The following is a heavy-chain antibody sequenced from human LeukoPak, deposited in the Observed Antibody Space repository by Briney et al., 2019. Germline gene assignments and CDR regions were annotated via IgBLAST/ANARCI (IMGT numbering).Heavy chain of an antibody. J-gene: IGHJ4*01. V-gene: IGHV3-23*01. Sequence: GGSLRLSCAASGFTFSSYGMSWVRQAPGKGLEWVSGISGSGGRTYYEDFVKGRFTISRDNSKNTLFLQMNSLRAEDTAVYYCAKDGYTEWLGLYYFDYWGQGTPVTVSS. D-gene: IGHD6-19*01. CDR2: ISGSGGRT. CDR3: AKDGYTEWLGLYYFDY. CDR1: GFTFSSYG.